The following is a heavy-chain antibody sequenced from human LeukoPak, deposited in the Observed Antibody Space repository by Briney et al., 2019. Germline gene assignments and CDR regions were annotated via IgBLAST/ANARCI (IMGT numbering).Heavy chain of an antibody. CDR3: AKGRGWEASYYYYYMDV. Sequence: GGSLRLSCAASGFTFSSYSMNWVRQAPGKGLEWVSSITRSNYIYYADSVKGRFTISRDNSKNTLYLQMNSLRAEDTAVYYCAKGRGWEASYYYYYMDVWGKGTTVTISS. V-gene: IGHV3-21*01. J-gene: IGHJ6*03. CDR1: GFTFSSYS. D-gene: IGHD1-26*01. CDR2: ITRSNYI.